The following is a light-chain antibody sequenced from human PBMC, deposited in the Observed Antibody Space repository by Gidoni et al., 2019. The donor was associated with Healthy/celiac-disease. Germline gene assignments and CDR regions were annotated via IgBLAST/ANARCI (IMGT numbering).Light chain of an antibody. Sequence: IVLTHSPGTLSLSPGERATLSCRASPSVSSSYLAWYQQKPGQAPRLLIYGASSRAAGLPDRFSGSGSGTDFTLTISRLEPEDFAVYYCQQYGSSRATFGQGTKVEIK. J-gene: IGKJ1*01. CDR1: PSVSSSY. V-gene: IGKV3-20*01. CDR3: QQYGSSRAT. CDR2: GAS.